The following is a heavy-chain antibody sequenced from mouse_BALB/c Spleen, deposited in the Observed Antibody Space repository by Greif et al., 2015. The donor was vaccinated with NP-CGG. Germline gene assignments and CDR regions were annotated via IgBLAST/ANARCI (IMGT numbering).Heavy chain of an antibody. Sequence: VQLQQSGAELVKPGASVKLSCKASGYTFTSYWMHWVKQRPGQGLEWIGEINPSNGRTNYNEKFKSKATLTVDKSSSTAYMQLSSLTSEDSAVYYCARGYYGSSPDYWGQGTTLTFSS. J-gene: IGHJ2*01. CDR2: INPSNGRT. V-gene: IGHV1S81*02. D-gene: IGHD1-1*01. CDR1: GYTFTSYW. CDR3: ARGYYGSSPDY.